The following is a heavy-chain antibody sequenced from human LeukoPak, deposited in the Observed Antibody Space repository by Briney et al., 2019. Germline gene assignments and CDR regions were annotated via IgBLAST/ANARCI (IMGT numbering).Heavy chain of an antibody. Sequence: SETLSLICTVSGGSISSYYWSWIRQPPGKGLEWIGYIYYSGSTNYNPSLKSRVTISVDTSKNQFSLKLSSVTAADTAVYYCARYREQLVSFDYWGQGTLVTVSP. V-gene: IGHV4-59*01. CDR2: IYYSGST. D-gene: IGHD6-6*01. CDR3: ARYREQLVSFDY. J-gene: IGHJ4*02. CDR1: GGSISSYY.